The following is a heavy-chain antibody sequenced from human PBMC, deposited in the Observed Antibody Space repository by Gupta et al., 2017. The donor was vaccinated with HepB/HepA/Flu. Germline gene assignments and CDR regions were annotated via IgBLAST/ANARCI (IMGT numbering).Heavy chain of an antibody. CDR3: ARTLYCGGDCYPSYYYYYMDV. V-gene: IGHV4-59*07. CDR2: SYYSGST. Sequence: QVQLQESVPGLVKPSDTLSLTCTVSGGSISSYYWSWIRQPPRKGLEWIGYSYYSGSTNYNPSLKSRVTIEVDTSKNQFSLKLSSVTVADTAVYYCARTLYCGGDCYPSYYYYYMDVWGKGTTVTVSS. CDR1: GGSISSYY. D-gene: IGHD2-21*01. J-gene: IGHJ6*03.